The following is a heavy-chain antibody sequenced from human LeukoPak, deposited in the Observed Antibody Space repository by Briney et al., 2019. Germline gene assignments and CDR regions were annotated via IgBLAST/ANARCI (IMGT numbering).Heavy chain of an antibody. J-gene: IGHJ4*02. CDR3: ARSGSGYYDYVWGSYRYPTDFDY. CDR1: GYTFTGYY. V-gene: IGHV1-2*02. D-gene: IGHD3-16*02. CDR2: INPNSGGT. Sequence: ASVNVSCKASGYTFTGYYMHWVRQAPGQGLEWMGWINPNSGGTNYAQKFQGRVTMTRDTSISTAYMELSRLRSDDTAVYYCARSGSGYYDYVWGSYRYPTDFDYWGQGTLVTVSS.